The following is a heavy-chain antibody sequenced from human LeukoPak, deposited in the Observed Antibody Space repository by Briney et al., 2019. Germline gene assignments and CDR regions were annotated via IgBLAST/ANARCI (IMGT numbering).Heavy chain of an antibody. CDR2: INHSGST. V-gene: IGHV4-34*01. CDR3: ARTPRRDDFWSGYPIDDAFHV. J-gene: IGHJ3*01. CDR1: GGSFSDYY. Sequence: PSETLSLTCAVYGGSFSDYYWSWIRQPPGKGLEWIGEINHSGSTNYNPSLKSRVTISVDTSKNQFSLELSPVTAADTAVYYCARTPRRDDFWSGYPIDDAFHVWGQGTMVTVSS. D-gene: IGHD3-3*01.